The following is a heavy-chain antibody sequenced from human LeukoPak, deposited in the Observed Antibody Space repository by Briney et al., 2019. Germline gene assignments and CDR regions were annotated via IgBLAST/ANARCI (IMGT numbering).Heavy chain of an antibody. CDR3: ARGGGSGSYYSIDY. J-gene: IGHJ4*02. V-gene: IGHV3-33*01. Sequence: GGSLRLSCAASGFTFSGYGMHWVRQAPGKGLEWVAVIWYDGSNKYYADSVKGRFTISRDNSKNTLYLQMNSLRAEDTAVYYCARGGGSGSYYSIDYWGQGTLVTVSS. CDR2: IWYDGSNK. CDR1: GFTFSGYG. D-gene: IGHD3-10*01.